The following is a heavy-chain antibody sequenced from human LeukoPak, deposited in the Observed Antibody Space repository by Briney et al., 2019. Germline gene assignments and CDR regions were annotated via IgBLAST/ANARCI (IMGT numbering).Heavy chain of an antibody. Sequence: GPSVTVSCKASGYTFTSYDINCVRQATGQGREWMGWTNPNRGHTVYAQKFQGRVAMTRNTSISTAYMELSSLRSEDTAVYYCARGDCSSTSCVNYYYYGMDGWGQGTTVSVSS. CDR3: ARGDCSSTSCVNYYYYGMDG. V-gene: IGHV1-8*01. D-gene: IGHD2-2*01. CDR2: TNPNRGHT. CDR1: GYTFTSYD. J-gene: IGHJ6*02.